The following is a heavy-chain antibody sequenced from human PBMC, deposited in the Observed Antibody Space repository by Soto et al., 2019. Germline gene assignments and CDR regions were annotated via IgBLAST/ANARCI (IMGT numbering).Heavy chain of an antibody. D-gene: IGHD2-21*02. J-gene: IGHJ6*02. V-gene: IGHV3-33*01. CDR1: GFTFSSYG. CDR2: IWYDGSNK. Sequence: GSLRLSCAASGFTFSSYGMHWVRQAPGKGLEWVAVIWYDGSNKYYADSVKGRFTISRDNSKNTLYLQMNSLRAEDTAVYYCARDRYCGGDCYLNYYYGMDVWGQGTTVTVSS. CDR3: ARDRYCGGDCYLNYYYGMDV.